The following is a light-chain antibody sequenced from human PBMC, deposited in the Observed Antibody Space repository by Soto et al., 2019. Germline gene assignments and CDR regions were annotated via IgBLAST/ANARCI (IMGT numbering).Light chain of an antibody. V-gene: IGKV1-33*01. Sequence: DIQMTQSPSSLSASVGDRVTITCQASQDITNYLNWYQQKPGKAPRLLVYDGSNLDTGVPSRFSGSGSRTHFSFPISSLHPEDIATYYCQQFDSLPITFGHGTRLEI. CDR1: QDITNY. CDR3: QQFDSLPIT. J-gene: IGKJ5*01. CDR2: DGS.